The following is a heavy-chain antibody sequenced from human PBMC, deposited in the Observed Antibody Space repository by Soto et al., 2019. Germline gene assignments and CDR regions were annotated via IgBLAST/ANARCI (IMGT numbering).Heavy chain of an antibody. CDR3: VKDHLMNAVTTGGY. Sequence: QVQLVESGGGVVQPGRSLRLSCAASGFSLSNYGMHWVRQAPGKGLEWVAVISYHGRDEYYADSVKGRFTISRDTSKNTLYLQMNTLRPEDTAAYYCVKDHLMNAVTTGGYWGQGTLVTVSS. V-gene: IGHV3-30*18. J-gene: IGHJ4*02. D-gene: IGHD4-17*01. CDR1: GFSLSNYG. CDR2: ISYHGRDE.